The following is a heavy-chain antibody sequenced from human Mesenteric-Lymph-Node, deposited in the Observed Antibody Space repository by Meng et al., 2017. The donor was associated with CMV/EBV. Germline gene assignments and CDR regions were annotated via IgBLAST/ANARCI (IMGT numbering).Heavy chain of an antibody. D-gene: IGHD6-19*01. Sequence: GESLKISCAASGFTFSSYAMSWVRQAPGKGLEWVSVIYAGGSSTKYPDSVRGRFTISRDNSKNTLYLQMNSLRAEDTAVYYCAKGVSSGWPNLIDYWGQGTLVTVSS. CDR2: IYAGGSST. J-gene: IGHJ4*02. V-gene: IGHV3-23*03. CDR3: AKGVSSGWPNLIDY. CDR1: GFTFSSYA.